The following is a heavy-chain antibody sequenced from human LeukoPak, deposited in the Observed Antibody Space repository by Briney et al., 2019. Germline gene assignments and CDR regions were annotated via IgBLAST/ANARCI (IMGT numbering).Heavy chain of an antibody. D-gene: IGHD3-22*01. CDR2: IFQGGGEI. Sequence: GGSLRLSCVASGFTFNTFAMIWVRQPPGKGLEWVSSIFQGGGEIHYADSVRGRFTISRDNSKNTLFLQMNSLRAEDTAVYYCAKDPRHNYYDSSGYTYFDYWGQGTLVTVSS. CDR1: GFTFNTFA. J-gene: IGHJ4*02. CDR3: AKDPRHNYYDSSGYTYFDY. V-gene: IGHV3-23*01.